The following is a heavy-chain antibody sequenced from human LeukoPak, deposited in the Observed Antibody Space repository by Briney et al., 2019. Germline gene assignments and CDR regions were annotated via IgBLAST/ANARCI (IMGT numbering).Heavy chain of an antibody. D-gene: IGHD5-24*01. J-gene: IGHJ4*02. CDR2: IYYSGST. CDR1: GGSISSGDYY. CDR3: ARANRDGYNSPGKVDY. V-gene: IGHV4-30-4*01. Sequence: SETLSLTCTVSGGSISSGDYYWTWIHQPPGKGLEWIGYIYYSGSTYYNPSLKSRVSLSVDTSKNQFSLKLSSVTAADTAVYYCARANRDGYNSPGKVDYWGQGTLVTVSS.